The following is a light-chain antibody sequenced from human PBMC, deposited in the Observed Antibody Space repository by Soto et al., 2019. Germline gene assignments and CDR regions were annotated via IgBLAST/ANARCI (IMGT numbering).Light chain of an antibody. CDR3: SSHAGSDDPIV. V-gene: IGLV2-8*01. Sequence: QSALTQPPSASGSPGQSVTISCTGTSSDVGGYPFVSWYQQHPGKAPKVLIYDVNKRPSGVPDRFSGSKSGNTASLTVSGLQAEDEADYSCSSHAGSDDPIVFGTGTKVTVL. J-gene: IGLJ1*01. CDR2: DVN. CDR1: SSDVGGYPF.